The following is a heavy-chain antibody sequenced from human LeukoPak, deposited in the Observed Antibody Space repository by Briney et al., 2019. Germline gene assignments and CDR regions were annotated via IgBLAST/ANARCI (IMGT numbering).Heavy chain of an antibody. CDR3: ARLGIGLLDY. V-gene: IGHV4-39*01. Sequence: SETLSLTCTVSDGSISSSSYYWGWIRQPPGKGLEWIGSIYYSGSTHYNPSLKSRVTISVDTSKNQFSLKLSSVTAADTAVYYCARLGIGLLDYWGQGTLVTVSS. J-gene: IGHJ4*02. CDR1: DGSISSSSYY. D-gene: IGHD2-21*02. CDR2: IYYSGST.